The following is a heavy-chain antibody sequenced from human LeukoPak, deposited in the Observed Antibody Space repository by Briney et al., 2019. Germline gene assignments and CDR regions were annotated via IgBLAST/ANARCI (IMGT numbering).Heavy chain of an antibody. CDR3: ARGGVNPVDH. Sequence: GALRLFFGGSGFPLHCLWMHLVRQAPGKGLVWVSDMNEYSTTIRYADSVKGRFTISRDNAKSILYLQMNNLRAEDTAMYFCARGGVNPVDHWGQGTLVTVSS. CDR1: GFPLHCLW. J-gene: IGHJ4*02. V-gene: IGHV3-74*01. D-gene: IGHD1-14*01. CDR2: MNEYSTTI.